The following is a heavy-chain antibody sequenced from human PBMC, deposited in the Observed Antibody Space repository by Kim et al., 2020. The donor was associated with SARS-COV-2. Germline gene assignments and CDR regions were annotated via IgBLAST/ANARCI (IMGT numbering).Heavy chain of an antibody. CDR3: ATDPSRILTGVSGDYYGMDV. J-gene: IGHJ6*02. V-gene: IGHV1-24*01. D-gene: IGHD3-9*01. Sequence: ASVKVSCKVSGFTLTKLSMHWVRQAPGKGLEWMGGLDPEDGDTIYAQKFQGRVTMTADTSTDTTYMELSSLRSEDTAVYYCATDPSRILTGVSGDYYGMDVWGQGTTVTVSS. CDR1: GFTLTKLS. CDR2: LDPEDGDT.